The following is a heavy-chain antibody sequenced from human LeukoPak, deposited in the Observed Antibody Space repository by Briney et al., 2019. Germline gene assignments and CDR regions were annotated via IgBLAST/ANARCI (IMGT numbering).Heavy chain of an antibody. CDR1: GFTFSSYA. CDR2: ISSSGSTI. D-gene: IGHD6-19*01. Sequence: GGSLRLSCAASGFTFSSYAMSWVRQAPGKGLEWVSYISSSGSTIYYADSVKGRFTISRDNAKNSLYLQMNSLRAEDTAVYYCARDSGWSRAYVYWGQGTLVTVSS. J-gene: IGHJ4*02. V-gene: IGHV3-48*04. CDR3: ARDSGWSRAYVY.